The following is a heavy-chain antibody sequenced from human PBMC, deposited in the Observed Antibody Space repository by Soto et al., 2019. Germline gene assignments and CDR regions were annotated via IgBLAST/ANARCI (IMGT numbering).Heavy chain of an antibody. V-gene: IGHV4-61*01. CDR1: GGSVSSGSYY. J-gene: IGHJ4*02. CDR2: IYYSGSS. CDR3: ARSLYYYDGSGYSYYFDY. Sequence: SETLSLTCTVSGGSVSSGSYYWSWIRQPPGKGLEWIGYIYYSGSSNYNPSLKSRVTISIDTSKNQFSLKLSSVTAADTAVYYCARSLYYYDGSGYSYYFDYWGQGTLVTVSS. D-gene: IGHD3-22*01.